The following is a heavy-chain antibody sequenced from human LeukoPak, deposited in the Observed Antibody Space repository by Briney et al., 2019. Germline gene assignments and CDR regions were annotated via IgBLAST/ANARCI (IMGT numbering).Heavy chain of an antibody. CDR3: ASHHPYCGDDGKGGFDY. V-gene: IGHV4-39*01. Sequence: PSETLSLTCTVSGDSISSSTYYYWGWFRQPPGEGLEWIGTIYYTGRTFYNPSLKSRVTISVDTSKSQFSLQLTSVTAADTSVYSWASHHPYCGDDGKGGFDYWGQGTLVTVSS. CDR2: IYYTGRT. CDR1: GDSISSSTYYY. J-gene: IGHJ4*02. D-gene: IGHD2-21*02.